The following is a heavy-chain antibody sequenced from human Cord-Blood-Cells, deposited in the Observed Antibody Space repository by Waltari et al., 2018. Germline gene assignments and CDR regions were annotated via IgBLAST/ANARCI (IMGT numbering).Heavy chain of an antibody. CDR1: GYTLTELS. CDR3: ATAVQYCSSTSCYTRIFDY. V-gene: IGHV1-24*01. Sequence: QVQLVQSGAEVKKPGASVKVSCKVSGYTLTELSMHWVRQAPGNGFEWMGGFEPEDGETIYAQKFQGRVTMTEDTSTDTAYMELSSLRSEDTAVYYCATAVQYCSSTSCYTRIFDYWGQGTLVTVSS. D-gene: IGHD2-2*02. CDR2: FEPEDGET. J-gene: IGHJ4*02.